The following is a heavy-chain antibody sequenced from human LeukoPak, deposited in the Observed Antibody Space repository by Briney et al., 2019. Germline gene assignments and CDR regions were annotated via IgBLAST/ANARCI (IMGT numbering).Heavy chain of an antibody. Sequence: QSGGSLRLSCAASGFTFSSYEMNWVGQAPGKGLEWVSYISSSGSTIYYADSVKGRFTISRDNAKNSLYLQMNSLRAEDTAVYYCARVFFSGYSYGFYYWGQGTLVTVSS. CDR1: GFTFSSYE. D-gene: IGHD5-18*01. CDR3: ARVFFSGYSYGFYY. J-gene: IGHJ4*02. V-gene: IGHV3-48*03. CDR2: ISSSGSTI.